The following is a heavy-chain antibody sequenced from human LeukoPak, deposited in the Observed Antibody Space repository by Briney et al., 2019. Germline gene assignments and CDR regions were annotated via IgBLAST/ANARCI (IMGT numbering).Heavy chain of an antibody. V-gene: IGHV3-48*03. CDR1: GFTFSSYE. CDR3: ARHYYGWFDP. D-gene: IGHD1-26*01. J-gene: IGHJ5*02. CDR2: ISSSGSTI. Sequence: GGSLRLSCAASGFTFSSYEMNWVRQAPGKGLEWVSYISSSGSTIYYADSVKGRFTISRDNAKNSLYLQMNSLRAEDTAVYYCARHYYGWFDPWGQGTLVTVSS.